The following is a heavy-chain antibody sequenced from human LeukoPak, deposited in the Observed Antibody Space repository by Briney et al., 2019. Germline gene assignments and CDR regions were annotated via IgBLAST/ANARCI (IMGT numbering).Heavy chain of an antibody. J-gene: IGHJ6*02. V-gene: IGHV1-46*01. CDR3: ARDPIESGNETIIYYYYDMDV. Sequence: GASVKVSCKASGYTFTGYYMHWVRQAPGQGLEWMGIINPSGGSTSYAQKFQGRVTMTRDTSTSTVYMELSSLRSEDTAVYYCARDPIESGNETIIYYYYDMDVWGQGTTVTVSS. D-gene: IGHD4-23*01. CDR1: GYTFTGYY. CDR2: INPSGGST.